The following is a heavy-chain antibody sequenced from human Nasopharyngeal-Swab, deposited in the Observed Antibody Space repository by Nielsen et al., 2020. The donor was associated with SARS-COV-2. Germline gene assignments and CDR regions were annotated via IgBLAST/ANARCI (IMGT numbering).Heavy chain of an antibody. Sequence: SSAASGFTFSSYSMNWVRPAPGKGLEWISSISSSSSYIYYADSVKGRFTISRDNAKNSLYLQMNSLRAEDTAVYYCARDQGYSYGSYFDYWGQGTLVTVSS. V-gene: IGHV3-21*01. CDR2: ISSSSSYI. J-gene: IGHJ4*02. CDR1: GFTFSSYS. D-gene: IGHD5-18*01. CDR3: ARDQGYSYGSYFDY.